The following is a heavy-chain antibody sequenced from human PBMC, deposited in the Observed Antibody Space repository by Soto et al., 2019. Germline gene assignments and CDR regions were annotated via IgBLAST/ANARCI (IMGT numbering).Heavy chain of an antibody. V-gene: IGHV4-59*01. Sequence: SETLSLTCTVSGGSMSSYFWSWIRQPPGKGLEWIAYVYYSGSTKHNPSLKSRVIISVDTSKNQFSLKLNSVTAADTAVYYCARVIGGWYEHDYWGPGTLVTVSS. D-gene: IGHD6-19*01. J-gene: IGHJ4*02. CDR2: VYYSGST. CDR1: GGSMSSYF. CDR3: ARVIGGWYEHDY.